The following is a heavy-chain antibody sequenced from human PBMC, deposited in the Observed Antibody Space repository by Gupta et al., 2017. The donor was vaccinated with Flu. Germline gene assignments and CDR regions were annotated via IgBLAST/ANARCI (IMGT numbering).Heavy chain of an antibody. CDR3: AKRQGNGNYFDY. J-gene: IGHJ4*02. CDR1: GFTLSSCA. V-gene: IGHV3-23*01. D-gene: IGHD3-16*01. CDR2: ISVSGGST. Sequence: EVQLLEPGGGLVQPGGSLRLSCAASGFTLSSCAISWVRQAPGKGLECVSAISVSGGSTYYADSVKGRFTISRDNSKNTLYLQMNSLRAEDTAVYYCAKRQGNGNYFDYWGQGTLVTVSS.